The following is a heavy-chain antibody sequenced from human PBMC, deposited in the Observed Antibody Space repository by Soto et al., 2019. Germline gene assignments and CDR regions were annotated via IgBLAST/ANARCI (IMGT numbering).Heavy chain of an antibody. J-gene: IGHJ4*02. V-gene: IGHV3-30*18. CDR3: AKVAAAGDYLDY. CDR1: GFTFSSYG. Sequence: QVQLVESGGGVVQPGRSLRLSCAASGFTFSSYGMHWVRQAPGKGLEWVAVISYDGSNKYYADSVKGRFTISRDNSKNTLYLQMNSLRAEDTAVYYCAKVAAAGDYLDYWGQGTLVTVSS. D-gene: IGHD6-13*01. CDR2: ISYDGSNK.